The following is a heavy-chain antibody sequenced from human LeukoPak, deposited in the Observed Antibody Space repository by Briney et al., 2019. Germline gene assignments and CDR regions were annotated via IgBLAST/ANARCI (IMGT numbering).Heavy chain of an antibody. Sequence: ASVRVSCKASGYTFTSYDINWVRQAPGQGLEWMGWMNPNSGDTGYAHKFQGRVTMTANTAINTAYMQLSSLRSEDTAVCYCARMHYYDSGGSNWFDPWGQGTLVTVSS. CDR1: GYTFTSYD. D-gene: IGHD3-10*01. J-gene: IGHJ5*02. CDR2: MNPNSGDT. V-gene: IGHV1-8*01. CDR3: ARMHYYDSGGSNWFDP.